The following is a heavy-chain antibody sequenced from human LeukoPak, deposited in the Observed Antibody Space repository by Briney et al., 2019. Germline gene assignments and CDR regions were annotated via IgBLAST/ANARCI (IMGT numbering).Heavy chain of an antibody. D-gene: IGHD1-26*01. CDR3: TTSGNPSLVDI. J-gene: IGHJ3*02. V-gene: IGHV3-15*07. CDR1: GFTLSNAW. Sequence: GGSLRLSCAASGFTLSNAWMSWVRQALRKGQEWVARVKSKIDGGARTTDYAAPVKGRFTISRDDSKNTLYLQMNSLKTEDTAVYYCTTSGNPSLVDIWGQGTMVTVSS. CDR2: VKSKIDGGARTT.